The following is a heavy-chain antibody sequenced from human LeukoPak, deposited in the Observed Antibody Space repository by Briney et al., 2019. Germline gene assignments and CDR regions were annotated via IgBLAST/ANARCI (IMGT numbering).Heavy chain of an antibody. CDR3: ASDPGIAAAGIGQH. J-gene: IGHJ1*01. V-gene: IGHV4-34*01. CDR2: INHSGST. CDR1: GGSFSGYY. Sequence: SETLSLTCAVYGGSFSGYYWSWIRQPPGKGLEWIGEINHSGSTNYNPSLKSRVTISVDTSKNQFSLKLSSVTAADTAVYYCASDPGIAAAGIGQHWGQGTLVTVSS. D-gene: IGHD6-13*01.